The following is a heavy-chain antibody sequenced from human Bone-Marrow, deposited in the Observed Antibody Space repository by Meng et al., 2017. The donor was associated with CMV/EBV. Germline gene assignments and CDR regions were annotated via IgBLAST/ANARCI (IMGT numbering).Heavy chain of an antibody. CDR3: ARGVGFVFSGQAYQLLYGHYGMDV. J-gene: IGHJ6*02. CDR1: GGSISSYY. CDR2: IYYSGST. V-gene: IGHV4-59*01. D-gene: IGHD2-2*02. Sequence: SETLSLTCTVSGGSISSYYWSWIRQPPGKGLEWIGYIYYSGSTNYNPSLKSRVTISVDTSKNQFSLKLSSVTAADTAVYYCARGVGFVFSGQAYQLLYGHYGMDVWGQGTTITVSS.